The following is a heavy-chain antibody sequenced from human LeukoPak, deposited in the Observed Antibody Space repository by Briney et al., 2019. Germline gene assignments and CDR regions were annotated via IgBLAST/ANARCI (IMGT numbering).Heavy chain of an antibody. CDR1: GGSISDYY. CDR2: IYSSGST. Sequence: SETLSLTCTVSGGSISDYYWSWIRQPPGKGLEWIGYIYSSGSTYYNPSLKSRVTISVDTSRNQFSLKLSSVTAADTAVYYCARADVWGQGTTVTVSS. V-gene: IGHV4-59*01. CDR3: ARADV. J-gene: IGHJ6*02.